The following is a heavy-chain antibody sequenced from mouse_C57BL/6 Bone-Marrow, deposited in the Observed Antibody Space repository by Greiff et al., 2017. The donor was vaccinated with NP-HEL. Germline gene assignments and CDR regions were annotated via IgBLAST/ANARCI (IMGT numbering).Heavy chain of an antibody. CDR2: INPSTGGT. CDR3: ARSITTVVPYAMDY. Sequence: EVQLQQSGPELVKPGASVKISCKASGYSFTGYYMNWVKQSPEKSLEWIGEINPSTGGTTYNQKFKAKATLTVDKSSSTAYMQLTSLTSEDSAVYYCARSITTVVPYAMDYWGQGTSVTVSS. J-gene: IGHJ4*01. CDR1: GYSFTGYY. D-gene: IGHD1-1*01. V-gene: IGHV1-42*01.